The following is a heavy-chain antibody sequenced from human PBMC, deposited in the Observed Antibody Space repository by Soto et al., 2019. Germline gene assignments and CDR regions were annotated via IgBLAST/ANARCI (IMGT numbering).Heavy chain of an antibody. V-gene: IGHV1-69*02. CDR3: ARLIVGATTNAFDI. CDR1: GGTFSSYT. Sequence: GASVKVSCKASGGTFSSYTISWVRQAPGQGLEWMGRIIPILGIANYAQKFQGRVTITADKSTSTACMELSSLRSEDTAVYYCARLIVGATTNAFDIWGQGTMVTVSS. J-gene: IGHJ3*02. CDR2: IIPILGIA. D-gene: IGHD1-26*01.